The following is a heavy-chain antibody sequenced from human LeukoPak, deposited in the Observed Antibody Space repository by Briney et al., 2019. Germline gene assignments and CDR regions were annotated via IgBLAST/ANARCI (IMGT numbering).Heavy chain of an antibody. CDR2: ISNDGSNK. Sequence: SGGSLRLSCAASGFTFSRYSMNWVRQAPGKGLEWVAVISNDGSNKFYADSVKGRFTISRDNAKNTLYVQMNSLRAEDTAVYYCATDLRWGSGSSHYFEYWGQGTLVIVSS. CDR3: ATDLRWGSGSSHYFEY. D-gene: IGHD3-10*01. J-gene: IGHJ4*02. CDR1: GFTFSRYS. V-gene: IGHV3-30*03.